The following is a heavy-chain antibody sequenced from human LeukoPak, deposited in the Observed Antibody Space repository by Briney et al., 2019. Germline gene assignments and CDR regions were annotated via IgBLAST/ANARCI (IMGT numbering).Heavy chain of an antibody. CDR3: ARDGDSSSYSDAFDI. CDR2: INSDGSST. J-gene: IGHJ3*02. Sequence: SGGSLRLSCAASGFTFSSYWMHWVRQAPGKGLVWDSRINSDGSSTSYADSVKGRFTISRDNAKNTLYLQMNSLRAEDTAVYYCARDGDSSSYSDAFDIWGQGTMVTVSS. CDR1: GFTFSSYW. V-gene: IGHV3-74*01. D-gene: IGHD6-13*01.